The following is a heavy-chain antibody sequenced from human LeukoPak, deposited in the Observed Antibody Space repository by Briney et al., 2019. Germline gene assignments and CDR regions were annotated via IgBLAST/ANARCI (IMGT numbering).Heavy chain of an antibody. D-gene: IGHD7-27*01. J-gene: IGHJ4*02. CDR2: IRGSGGST. CDR3: ATTLGIVGY. Sequence: GGSLRLSCAASGFTVSSNYMSWVRQAPGKGLEWVSGIRGSGGSTYYADSVKGRFTISRDNSKNTLYLQMNSLGAEDTAVYYCATTLGIVGYWGQGTLVTVSS. V-gene: IGHV3-23*01. CDR1: GFTVSSNY.